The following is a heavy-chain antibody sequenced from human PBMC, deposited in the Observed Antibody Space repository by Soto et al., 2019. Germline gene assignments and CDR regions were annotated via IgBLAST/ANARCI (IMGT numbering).Heavy chain of an antibody. CDR3: TRGRRAIGDYHGMDV. D-gene: IGHD3-22*01. CDR1: GFTFGDYA. CDR2: IRSKVYGGTT. V-gene: IGHV3-49*03. J-gene: IGHJ6*02. Sequence: GGSLRLSCIASGFTFGDYAMSWFRQAPGKGLEWVGFIRSKVYGGTTEYAASVKDRFTISRDDSKSIAYLQMNSLKTEDTAMYYCTRGRRAIGDYHGMDVWGQGTTVTVSS.